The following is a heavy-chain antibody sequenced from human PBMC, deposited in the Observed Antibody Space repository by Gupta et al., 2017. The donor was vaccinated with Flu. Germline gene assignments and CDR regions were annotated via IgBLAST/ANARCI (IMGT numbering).Heavy chain of an antibody. V-gene: IGHV3-48*03. J-gene: IGHJ6*02. CDR2: ISSGGDTT. CDR1: GFTFSTYE. CDR3: ARDPYNGFFYYTLDV. Sequence: EVQLVESGGGLVRPGGSLRLSCAVSGFTFSTYEMNWVRQAPGKGLEWVSYISSGGDTTYYSESVKGRFTISRDNAKNSLYLQMDSLRAEDTAVYYCARDPYNGFFYYTLDVWGQGTTVTVSS. D-gene: IGHD3-10*01.